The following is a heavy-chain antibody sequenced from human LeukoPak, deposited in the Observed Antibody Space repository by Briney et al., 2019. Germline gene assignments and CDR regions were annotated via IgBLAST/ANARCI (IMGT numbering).Heavy chain of an antibody. D-gene: IGHD4-23*01. V-gene: IGHV3-48*03. CDR3: TFDYGGNTGYFQH. CDR1: GFTFSSYE. J-gene: IGHJ1*01. CDR2: ISGRGTTI. Sequence: GGSLRLSCAASGFTFSSYEMNWVRQAPGKGLEWVSYISGRGTTIYYADSVKGRFTISRDDSKSIAYLQMNSLKTEDTAVYYCTFDYGGNTGYFQHWGQGTLVTVSS.